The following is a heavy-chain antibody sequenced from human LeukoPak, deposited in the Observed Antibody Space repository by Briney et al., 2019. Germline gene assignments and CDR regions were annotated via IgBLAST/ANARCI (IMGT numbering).Heavy chain of an antibody. D-gene: IGHD3-22*01. V-gene: IGHV1-2*02. CDR2: INPNSGDT. Sequence: ASVKVSCKASGYNFTGYYIHWVRQAPGQGLEWMAWINPNSGDTNFAQKFQGRVTMTRDTSISTVYMELSRLRSDDTAVFFCARGYYDSSDFEYFQHWGQGTLVTVSS. J-gene: IGHJ1*01. CDR1: GYNFTGYY. CDR3: ARGYYDSSDFEYFQH.